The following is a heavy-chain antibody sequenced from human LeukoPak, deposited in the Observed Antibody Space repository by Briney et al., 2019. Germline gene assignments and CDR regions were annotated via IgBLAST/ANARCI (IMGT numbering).Heavy chain of an antibody. CDR2: ISYDGSDE. CDR3: ARDFTPEWFDIH. J-gene: IGHJ4*02. Sequence: GGSLRLSCVASGLAFSSYSMHWVRQVPGKGLEWVGVISYDGSDEYYTDSVKGRFTISRDNSKNTVYLRMNSLRADDTAVYYCARDFTPEWFDIHWGQGTLVTVS. CDR1: GLAFSSYS. V-gene: IGHV3-30*04. D-gene: IGHD3-3*01.